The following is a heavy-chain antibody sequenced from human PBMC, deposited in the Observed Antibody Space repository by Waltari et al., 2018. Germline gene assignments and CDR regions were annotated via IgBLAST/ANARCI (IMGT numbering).Heavy chain of an antibody. CDR2: INPRFGTE. V-gene: IGHV1-69*14. CDR1: GGTFSTYV. Sequence: VQLVQSGAEVKEPGFSVKVSCTASGGTFSTYVIIWVRHAPGQGHKWMGGINPRFGTENHEQKVQDRVTVTADKATSTGNMELSSLGSEGAAVYDCAGGDYKRAYGGQGTLVTGSS. CDR3: AGGDYKRAY. J-gene: IGHJ4*02. D-gene: IGHD3-16*01.